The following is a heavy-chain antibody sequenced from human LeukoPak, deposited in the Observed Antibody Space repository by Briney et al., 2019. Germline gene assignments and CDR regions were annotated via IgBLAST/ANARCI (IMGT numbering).Heavy chain of an antibody. J-gene: IGHJ4*02. CDR2: ITWKSDSV. V-gene: IGHV3-9*01. D-gene: IGHD2-2*01. Sequence: PGGSLRLSCAASGFTFDDYAMHWVRQVPGKGLEWVSGITWKSDSVGYADSVEGRFTISRDNSKSTLYLQMNNLRAEDTAVYYCAKDRHAPGRYCSSTTCFPFDLWGQGTLVTVSS. CDR3: AKDRHAPGRYCSSTTCFPFDL. CDR1: GFTFDDYA.